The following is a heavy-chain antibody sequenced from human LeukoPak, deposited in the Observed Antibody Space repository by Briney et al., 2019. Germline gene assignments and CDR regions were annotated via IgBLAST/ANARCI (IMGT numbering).Heavy chain of an antibody. CDR1: GVSISSSSYY. CDR2: IYYSGST. Sequence: SETLSLTCTVSGVSISSSSYYWGWIRQPPGKGLEWIGSIYYSGSTYYNPSLKSRVTISVDTSKNQFSLKLSSVTAADTAVYYCATWGGIVVVPAASLGDAFDIWGQGTMVTVSS. CDR3: ATWGGIVVVPAASLGDAFDI. V-gene: IGHV4-39*07. D-gene: IGHD2-2*01. J-gene: IGHJ3*02.